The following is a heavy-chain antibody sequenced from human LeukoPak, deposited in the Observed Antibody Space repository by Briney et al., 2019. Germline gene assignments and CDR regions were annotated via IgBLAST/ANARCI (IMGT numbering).Heavy chain of an antibody. V-gene: IGHV1-2*02. Sequence: ASVKVSCKASGYTFTGYYMHWVRQAPGQGLEWMGWINPNSGGTNYAQKFQGRVTMTRDTSISTAYMELSRLRSDDTAVYYCARDFYHYDSSGYYPDYWGQGTLVTVSS. CDR2: INPNSGGT. CDR1: GYTFTGYY. CDR3: ARDFYHYDSSGYYPDY. J-gene: IGHJ4*02. D-gene: IGHD3-22*01.